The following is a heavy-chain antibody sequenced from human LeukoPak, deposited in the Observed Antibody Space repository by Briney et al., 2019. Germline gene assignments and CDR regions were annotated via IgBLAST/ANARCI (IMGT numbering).Heavy chain of an antibody. D-gene: IGHD1-26*01. CDR1: GFTFDDYA. J-gene: IGHJ1*01. CDR3: AKGLYSGSWGFFQH. CDR2: ISWNSGSI. V-gene: IGHV3-9*01. Sequence: GGSLRLSCAASGFTFDDYAMHWGRQAPGKGLEWVSGISWNSGSIGYADSVKGRFTISRDNAKNSLYLQMTSRRAEDTPLYYCAKGLYSGSWGFFQHWGQGTLVTVSP.